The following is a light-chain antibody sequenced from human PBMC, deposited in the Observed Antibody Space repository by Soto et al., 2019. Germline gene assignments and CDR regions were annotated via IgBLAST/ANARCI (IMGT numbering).Light chain of an antibody. V-gene: IGKV3-20*01. CDR2: GAS. CDR1: QSVSSSS. Sequence: IVLTQSPGILSLSPGERATLSWRASQSVSSSSLAWYQQKPGQAPRLLVYGASSRATGIPDRFSGSGSGTDFTLTISRLEPEDFAVYYCQQYGGSPLVTFGQGTKLEIK. J-gene: IGKJ2*01. CDR3: QQYGGSPLVT.